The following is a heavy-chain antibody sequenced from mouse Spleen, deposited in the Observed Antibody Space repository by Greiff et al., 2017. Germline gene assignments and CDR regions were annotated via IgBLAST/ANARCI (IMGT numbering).Heavy chain of an antibody. V-gene: IGHV1-81*01. CDR1: GYTFTSYG. Sequence: VKLQESGAELARPGASVKLSCKASGYTFTSYGISWVKQRTGQGLEWIGEIYPRSGNTYYNEKFKGKATLTADKSSSTAYMELRSLTSEDSAVYFCAREGSSPMDYWGQGTSVTVSS. D-gene: IGHD1-1*01. CDR2: IYPRSGNT. J-gene: IGHJ4*01. CDR3: AREGSSPMDY.